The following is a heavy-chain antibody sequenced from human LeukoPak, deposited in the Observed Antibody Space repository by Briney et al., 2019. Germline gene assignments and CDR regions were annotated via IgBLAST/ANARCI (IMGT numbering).Heavy chain of an antibody. CDR1: GSTFSTYD. D-gene: IGHD3-10*01. V-gene: IGHV3-23*01. CDR2: VSGPGGST. J-gene: IGHJ4*02. Sequence: GGSLRLSCAASGSTFSTYDMSWVRQAPGKGLEWVSGVSGPGGSTYDADSVKGRFTISRDNSKSTLYLQMNSLRAEDTAVYYCARLPTRLLWFLQLLRGDYFDYWGQGTLVTVSS. CDR3: ARLPTRLLWFLQLLRGDYFDY.